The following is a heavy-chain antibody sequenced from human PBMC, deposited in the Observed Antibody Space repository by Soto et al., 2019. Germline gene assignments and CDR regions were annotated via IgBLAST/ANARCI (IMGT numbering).Heavy chain of an antibody. D-gene: IGHD2-2*01. CDR3: ARGPETRSTAYFGY. V-gene: IGHV1-18*01. Sequence: ASVKVSCKASGYTFKDYGITWVRQAPGQGLEWMGWISAYTGNTNYAQRVQGRVTMSTDTSTSTAYLELRSLRSDDTAVYYCARGPETRSTAYFGYWGQGTLVTVSS. CDR2: ISAYTGNT. CDR1: GYTFKDYG. J-gene: IGHJ4*02.